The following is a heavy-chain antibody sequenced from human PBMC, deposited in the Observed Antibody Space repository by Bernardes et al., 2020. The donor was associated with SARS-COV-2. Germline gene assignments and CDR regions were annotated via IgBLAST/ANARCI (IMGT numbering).Heavy chain of an antibody. V-gene: IGHV3-21*01. Sequence: GSLRLSCAASGFNFSSYSMNWVRQAPGKGLEWVSSISSSSSYIYYADSVKGRFTISRDNAKNTVYLQMSGLRAEDTAMYYCVRSAYISGTGFYFEYWGQGTLVTVSS. CDR3: VRSAYISGTGFYFEY. J-gene: IGHJ4*02. D-gene: IGHD3-3*02. CDR1: GFNFSSYS. CDR2: ISSSSSYI.